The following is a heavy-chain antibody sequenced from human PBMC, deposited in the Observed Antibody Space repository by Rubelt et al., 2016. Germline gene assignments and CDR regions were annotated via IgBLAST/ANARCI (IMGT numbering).Heavy chain of an antibody. CDR1: GGTFSGYY. J-gene: IGHJ4*02. V-gene: IGHV4-34*01. CDR3: ARGSRVGPTGDY. CDR2: INHSGKT. Sequence: QVQLQQWGAGLLKPSETLTLTCAVYGGTFSGYYWNWIRQPPGKGREGIGEINHSGKTNCNSSLKSRVTLSVDTSKNQVSLMLTSVTAADSAVYYCARGSRVGPTGDYWGQGTLVTVSS. D-gene: IGHD1-26*01.